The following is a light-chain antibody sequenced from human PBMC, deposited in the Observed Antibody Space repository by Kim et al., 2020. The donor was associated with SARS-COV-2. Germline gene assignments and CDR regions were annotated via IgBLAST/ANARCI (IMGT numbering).Light chain of an antibody. J-gene: IGLJ3*02. V-gene: IGLV1-44*01. CDR1: RDNIGSNP. CDR2: SSD. Sequence: GQGVTTRCSGSRDNIGSNPVTWYQRLPGSAPKHLIYSSDQRPSGVPDRFSGSKPDTSASLAISGLQSEDEADYYCVAWDDRLNGPVFGGGTQLTVL. CDR3: VAWDDRLNGPV.